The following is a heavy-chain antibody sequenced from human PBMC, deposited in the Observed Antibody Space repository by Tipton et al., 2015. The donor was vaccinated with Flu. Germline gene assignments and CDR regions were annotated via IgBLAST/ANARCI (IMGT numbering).Heavy chain of an antibody. V-gene: IGHV4-59*01. J-gene: IGHJ3*02. CDR2: VYYSGST. D-gene: IGHD1-14*01. CDR1: GGSISSYY. Sequence: LRLSCTVSGGSISSYYWSWIRQPPGKGLEWIGYVYYSGSTNYNPSLKSRVTISVDTSKNQFSLKLSSVTAADTAVYYCARRRNDAFDIWGQGTMVTVSS. CDR3: ARRRNDAFDI.